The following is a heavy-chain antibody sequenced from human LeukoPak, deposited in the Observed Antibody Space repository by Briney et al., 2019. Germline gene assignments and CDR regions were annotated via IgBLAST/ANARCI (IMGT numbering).Heavy chain of an antibody. V-gene: IGHV1-2*04. CDR3: ARGQYYYGSPTV. J-gene: IGHJ4*02. Sequence: GASVKVSCKASGYTFTAYYVHWVRQAPGQGLEWVGCINPNSGGTTYAQKFQDWVTMTRDTSISTAYMEFSRLKSDDTAVYYCARGQYYYGSPTVWGQGTLVTVSS. CDR1: GYTFTAYY. CDR2: INPNSGGT. D-gene: IGHD3-10*01.